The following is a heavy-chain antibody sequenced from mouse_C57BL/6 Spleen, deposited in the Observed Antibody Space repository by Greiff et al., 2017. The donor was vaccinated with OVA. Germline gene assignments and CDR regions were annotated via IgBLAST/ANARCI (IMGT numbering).Heavy chain of an antibody. D-gene: IGHD1-1*01. Sequence: VQLQQSGTVLARPGASVKMSCKTSGYTFTSYWMHWVQQRPGQGLEWIGAIYPGNSDTSYNQKFKGKAKLTAVTSASTAYMELSSLTNEDSAVYYCTRSTVVAPYFDYWGQGTTLTVSS. CDR3: TRSTVVAPYFDY. J-gene: IGHJ2*01. CDR2: IYPGNSDT. V-gene: IGHV1-5*01. CDR1: GYTFTSYW.